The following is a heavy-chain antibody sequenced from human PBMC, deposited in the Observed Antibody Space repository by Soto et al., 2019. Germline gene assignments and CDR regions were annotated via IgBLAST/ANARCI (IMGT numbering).Heavy chain of an antibody. J-gene: IGHJ6*02. D-gene: IGHD4-4*01. CDR3: AKGETVTTFGDNHSGWDV. CDR2: ISYDGLHK. V-gene: IGHV3-30*18. CDR1: GFTFSSHG. Sequence: QVQLVESGGGVVQPGGSLRLSCAASGFTFSSHGMHWVRQAPGKGLEWVAVISYDGLHKYYGDSVKGRFTVSRDNSKNTLYLQVHSLRGEDTAVYYCAKGETVTTFGDNHSGWDVWGQGTTVTVSS.